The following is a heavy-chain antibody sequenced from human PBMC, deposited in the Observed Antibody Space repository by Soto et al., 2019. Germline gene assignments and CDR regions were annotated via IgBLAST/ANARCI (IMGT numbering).Heavy chain of an antibody. CDR3: ASPNAYYDFWSGEPGLMDV. Sequence: GASVKVSCKASGYTFTSYAMHWVRQAPGQRLEWMGWINAGNGNTKYSQKFQGRVTITRDTSASTAYMELSSLRSEDTAVYYCASPNAYYDFWSGEPGLMDVWGKGTTVTVSS. CDR1: GYTFTSYA. D-gene: IGHD3-3*01. J-gene: IGHJ6*03. V-gene: IGHV1-3*01. CDR2: INAGNGNT.